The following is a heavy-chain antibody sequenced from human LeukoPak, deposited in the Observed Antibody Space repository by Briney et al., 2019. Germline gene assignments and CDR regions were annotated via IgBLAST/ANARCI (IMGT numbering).Heavy chain of an antibody. J-gene: IGHJ4*02. CDR1: GVSISSSSYY. Sequence: PSETLSLTCTVSGVSISSSSYYWGWIRQPPGKGLEWIVSIYYSGSTYYNPSLKSRVTISVYTSKNQFSLKLSSVTAADTAVYYCASQYGSGSYESYSFDYWGQGTLVTVSS. CDR3: ASQYGSGSYESYSFDY. D-gene: IGHD3-10*01. V-gene: IGHV4-39*01. CDR2: IYYSGST.